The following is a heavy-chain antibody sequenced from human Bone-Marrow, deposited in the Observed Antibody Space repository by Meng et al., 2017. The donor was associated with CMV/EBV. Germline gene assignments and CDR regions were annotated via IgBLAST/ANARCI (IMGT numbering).Heavy chain of an antibody. CDR3: ARSSPLQFDY. V-gene: IGHV3-30*02. CDR1: GFTFSSYG. CDR2: IRYDGSNK. Sequence: GESLKISCAASGFTFSSYGMHWVRQAPGKGLEWVAFIRYDGSNKYYADSVKGRFTISRDNSMNTLYLQMNTPRAEDTALYYCARSSPLQFDYWGQGTLDTVSS. J-gene: IGHJ4*02.